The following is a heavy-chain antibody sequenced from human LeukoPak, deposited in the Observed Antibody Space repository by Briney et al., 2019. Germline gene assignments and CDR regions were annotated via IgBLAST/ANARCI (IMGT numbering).Heavy chain of an antibody. D-gene: IGHD3-3*01. CDR2: IKSDGSGI. V-gene: IGHV3-74*01. CDR1: GFAFSNYW. CDR3: VRGQTIDY. J-gene: IGHJ4*02. Sequence: GGSLRLPCTTSGFAFSNYWMYWVRQAPGKGLVWVSRIKSDGSGITYTDSVEGRFTISRDNVKNTLYLQMNSLRDEDTAVYYCVRGQTIDYWGQGTLVTVSS.